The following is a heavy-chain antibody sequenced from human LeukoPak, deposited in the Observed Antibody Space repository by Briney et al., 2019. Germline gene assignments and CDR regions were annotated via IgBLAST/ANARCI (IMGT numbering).Heavy chain of an antibody. Sequence: GGSLRLSCAASGFTFSSYEINWVRQAPGKGLEWVSYISSGSTIYDADSVKGRFTISRDNAKNSLYLQMNSLRAEDTAVYYCARESIAVAGAPFDYWGQGTLVTVSS. CDR1: GFTFSSYE. J-gene: IGHJ4*02. CDR2: ISSGSTI. V-gene: IGHV3-48*03. D-gene: IGHD6-19*01. CDR3: ARESIAVAGAPFDY.